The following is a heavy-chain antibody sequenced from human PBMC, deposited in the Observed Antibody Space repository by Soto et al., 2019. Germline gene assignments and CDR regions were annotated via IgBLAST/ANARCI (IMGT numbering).Heavy chain of an antibody. J-gene: IGHJ4*02. Sequence: QVRLQESGPGLVKPSETLSLACSVSGGSISSNLYYWGWVRQPPGQGLEWLGAVYHTGNTWYNPSLKSRVTISVDTSKSQFSLKLKSVSASDTASYYCARQTGAFGYYFDSWGPGLLVTISS. V-gene: IGHV4-39*01. CDR3: ARQTGAFGYYFDS. CDR2: VYHTGNT. CDR1: GGSISSNLYY. D-gene: IGHD3-3*01.